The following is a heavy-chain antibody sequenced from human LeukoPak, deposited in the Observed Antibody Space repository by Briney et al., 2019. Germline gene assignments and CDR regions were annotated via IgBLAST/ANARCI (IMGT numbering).Heavy chain of an antibody. CDR3: ARVPYGSGSRFDP. V-gene: IGHV4-31*03. Sequence: PSQTLSLTCTVSGGSISSGGYYWSWIRQHPGKGLEWIGYIYYSGGTYYNPSLKSRVTISVDTSKNQFSLKLSSVTAADTAVYYCARVPYGSGSRFDPWGQGTLVTVSS. D-gene: IGHD3-10*01. CDR1: GGSISSGGYY. J-gene: IGHJ5*02. CDR2: IYYSGGT.